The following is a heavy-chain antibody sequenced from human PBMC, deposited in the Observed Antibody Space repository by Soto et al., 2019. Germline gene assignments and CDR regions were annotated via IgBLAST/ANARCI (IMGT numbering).Heavy chain of an antibody. Sequence: QVQLVQSGAEVKKPGSSVKVSCKVSGGTFSSYAISWVRQAPGKGLEWMGRIIPIFGTTNYAQKFQGRVTITADESTSTVYMELSSLRSEDTAVYYCARSGLYSSGWRNWGQGTLVTVSS. CDR3: ARSGLYSSGWRN. J-gene: IGHJ4*02. CDR2: IIPIFGTT. D-gene: IGHD5-18*01. CDR1: GGTFSSYA. V-gene: IGHV1-69*15.